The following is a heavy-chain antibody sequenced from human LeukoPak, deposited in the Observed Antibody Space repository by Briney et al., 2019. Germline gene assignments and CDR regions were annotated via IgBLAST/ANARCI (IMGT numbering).Heavy chain of an antibody. D-gene: IGHD5-12*01. V-gene: IGHV3-33*06. CDR1: GFTFSSYG. J-gene: IGHJ4*02. CDR3: AKGKWPYYFDY. Sequence: GGSLRLSCAASGFTFSSYGMHWVRQAPGKGLEWVAVIWYDGSNKYYADSVKGRFTISRDNSKNTLYLQMNSLGAEDTAVYYCAKGKWPYYFDYWGQGTLVTVSS. CDR2: IWYDGSNK.